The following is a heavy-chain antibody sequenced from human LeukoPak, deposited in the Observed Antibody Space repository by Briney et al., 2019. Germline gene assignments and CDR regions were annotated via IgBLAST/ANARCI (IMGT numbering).Heavy chain of an antibody. Sequence: WVRQXPGQGLEWMGIINPSGGSTSYAQKFQGRVTMTRDTSTSTVYMELSSLRSEDTAVYYCAAIFGVVRPIDYWGQGTLVTVSS. V-gene: IGHV1-46*01. J-gene: IGHJ4*02. D-gene: IGHD3-3*01. CDR2: INPSGGST. CDR3: AAIFGVVRPIDY.